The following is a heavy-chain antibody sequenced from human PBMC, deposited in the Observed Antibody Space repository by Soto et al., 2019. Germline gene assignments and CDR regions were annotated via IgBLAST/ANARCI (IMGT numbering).Heavy chain of an antibody. CDR1: GFTFSSYS. V-gene: IGHV3-21*01. CDR2: ISSSSSYI. Sequence: TGGSLRLSCAASGFTFSSYSMNWVRQAPGKGLEWVSSISSSSSYIYYADSVKGRFTISRDNAKNSLYLQMNSLRAEDTAVYYCARDPYGGPYYGMDVWGQGTTVTVSS. J-gene: IGHJ6*02. CDR3: ARDPYGGPYYGMDV. D-gene: IGHD4-17*01.